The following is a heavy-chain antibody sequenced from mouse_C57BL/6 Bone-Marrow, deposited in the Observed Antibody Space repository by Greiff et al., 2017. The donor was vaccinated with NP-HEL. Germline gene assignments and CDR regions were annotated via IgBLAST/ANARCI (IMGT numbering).Heavy chain of an antibody. CDR2: IYPGDGDT. CDR3: ARGYSNHFAY. J-gene: IGHJ3*01. CDR1: GYAFSSSW. Sequence: VKLQESGPELVKPGASVKISCKASGYAFSSSWMNWVKQRPGKGLEWIGRIYPGDGDTNYNGKFKGKATLTADKSSSTAYMQLSSLTSEDSAVYFCARGYSNHFAYWGQGTLVTVSA. D-gene: IGHD2-5*01. V-gene: IGHV1-82*01.